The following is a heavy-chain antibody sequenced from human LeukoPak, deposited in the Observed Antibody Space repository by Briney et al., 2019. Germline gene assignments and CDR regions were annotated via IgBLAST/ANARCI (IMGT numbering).Heavy chain of an antibody. CDR3: ARGGAVAGGIDY. Sequence: PSETLSLTCTVSGGSISSYYWSWIRQPPGKGLEWIGYIYYSGSTNYNPSLKSRVTISVDKSKNQFSLKLSSVTAADTAVYYCARGGAVAGGIDYWGQGTLVTVSS. CDR2: IYYSGST. J-gene: IGHJ4*02. V-gene: IGHV4-59*12. CDR1: GGSISSYY. D-gene: IGHD6-19*01.